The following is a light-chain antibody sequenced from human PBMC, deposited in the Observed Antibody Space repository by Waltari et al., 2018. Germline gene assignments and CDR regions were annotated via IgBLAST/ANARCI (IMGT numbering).Light chain of an antibody. CDR1: QSISTY. V-gene: IGKV1-5*03. J-gene: IGKJ1*01. Sequence: DIQMTQSPSTLSASVGDRVTITCRASQSISTYLAWYQQRPGKAPKLLNYKSSSFQTGVPSRFSGSGSGTEFTLTITSLQPDDFASYYCHQYYSYSRTFGQGTKVEIK. CDR2: KSS. CDR3: HQYYSYSRT.